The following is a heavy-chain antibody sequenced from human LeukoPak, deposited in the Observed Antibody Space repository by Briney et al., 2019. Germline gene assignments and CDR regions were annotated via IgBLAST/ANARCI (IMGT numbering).Heavy chain of an antibody. CDR3: ARSWGTAMVTGYFDY. CDR1: GFTFSSYW. CDR2: IKQDGSEK. J-gene: IGHJ4*02. D-gene: IGHD5-18*01. Sequence: AGGSLRLSCAASGFTFSSYWMSWVRQAPGKGLEWVANIKQDGSEKYYVDSVKGRFTISRDNAKNSLYPQMNSLRAEDTAVYYCARSWGTAMVTGYFDYWGQGTLVTVSS. V-gene: IGHV3-7*01.